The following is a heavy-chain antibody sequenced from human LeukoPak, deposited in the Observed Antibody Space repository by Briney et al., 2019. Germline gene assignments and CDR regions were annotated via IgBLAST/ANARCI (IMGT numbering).Heavy chain of an antibody. CDR3: ARAFAAGTFDY. J-gene: IGHJ4*02. D-gene: IGHD1-7*01. V-gene: IGHV4-59*01. CDR2: IYYSGST. Sequence: SETLSLTCTVSGGSISSYYWSWIRQPPGRALEWIGYIYYSGSTNYNPSLKSRVTISLDTSKNQFSLKLSSVTAADTAVYYCARAFAAGTFDYWGQGTLVTVSS. CDR1: GGSISSYY.